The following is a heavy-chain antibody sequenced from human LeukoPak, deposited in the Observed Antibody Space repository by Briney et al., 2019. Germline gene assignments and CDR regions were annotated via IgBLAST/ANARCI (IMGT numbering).Heavy chain of an antibody. D-gene: IGHD5-18*01. CDR1: GSTFSSYS. V-gene: IGHV3-21*06. J-gene: IGHJ6*01. CDR3: ARDPQRGYSYGYQTEPYYYGRDV. Sequence: PGGSLRLSSAASGSTFSSYSMNWVPQAPGKGLKCVSSISRSISIIYYADSVQGRYTISRDNSNNSRYLQMNSLRAEDTAVYYCARDPQRGYSYGYQTEPYYYGRDVWGQGTTVSVSS. CDR2: ISRSISII.